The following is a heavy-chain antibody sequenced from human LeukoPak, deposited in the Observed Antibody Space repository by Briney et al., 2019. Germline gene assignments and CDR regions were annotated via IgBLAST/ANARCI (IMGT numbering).Heavy chain of an antibody. V-gene: IGHV4-34*01. CDR1: GGSFSGYY. J-gene: IGHJ6*03. D-gene: IGHD3-22*01. CDR3: ARWRSRSGYYPRGHYYYYMDV. Sequence: SETLSLTCAVYGGSFSGYYWSWIRQPPGKGLEWIGEINHSGSTNYNPSLKSRVTISVDTSKNQFSLKLSSVTAADTAVYYCARWRSRSGYYPRGHYYYYMDVWGKGTTVTVSS. CDR2: INHSGST.